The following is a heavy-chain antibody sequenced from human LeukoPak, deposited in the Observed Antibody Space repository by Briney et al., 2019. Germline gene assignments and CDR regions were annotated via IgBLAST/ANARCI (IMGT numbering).Heavy chain of an antibody. CDR3: ATIFGVANRIDS. Sequence: PSETLSLTCTVSGGSISSYYWSWIRQPPGKGLEWIGYIHYSGSTYYNPSLKSRVTISLDTSKNQFSLKVNSVTAADTAVYYCATIFGVANRIDSWGQGTLVTVSS. D-gene: IGHD3-3*01. CDR2: IHYSGST. V-gene: IGHV4-59*01. J-gene: IGHJ4*02. CDR1: GGSISSYY.